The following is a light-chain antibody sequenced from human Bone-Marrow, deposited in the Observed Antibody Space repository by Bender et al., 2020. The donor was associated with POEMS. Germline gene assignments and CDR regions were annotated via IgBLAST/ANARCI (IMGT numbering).Light chain of an antibody. CDR2: RDD. V-gene: IGLV3-9*01. J-gene: IGLJ2*01. CDR1: NIGREN. CDR3: QVGDSTAVV. Sequence: SYVLTQPPSVSVAPGQTAEMSCGGRNIGRENVHWYQQKPGQAPVLVIYRDDIRPPGIPDRFSGSNSGNTATLTISRAQDEDEADYYCQVGDSTAVVFGGGTKLTVL.